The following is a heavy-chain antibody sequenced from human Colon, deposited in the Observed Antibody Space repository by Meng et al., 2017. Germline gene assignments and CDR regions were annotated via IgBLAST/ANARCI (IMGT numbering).Heavy chain of an antibody. Sequence: HVHQRVRGPGLVNPPQTLSLTCSVSGGSISTSGHWWSWIRQHPGKGLEWIGYVFYSGSTQYNPSLKSRVSISVDTSKNQFSLKLYSMTAADTAVYYCARDMSGGYYWFDPWGQGTLVTVSS. CDR1: GGSISTSGHW. CDR2: VFYSGST. J-gene: IGHJ5*02. CDR3: ARDMSGGYYWFDP. D-gene: IGHD3-22*01. V-gene: IGHV4-31*03.